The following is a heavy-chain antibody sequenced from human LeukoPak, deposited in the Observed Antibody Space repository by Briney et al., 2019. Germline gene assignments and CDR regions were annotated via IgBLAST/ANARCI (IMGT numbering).Heavy chain of an antibody. CDR1: GYSFTSFW. CDR2: IYPGDSDT. CDR3: ARDSRSVPYYYYMDV. V-gene: IGHV5-51*01. Sequence: GESLKISCKGSGYSFTSFWIGWVRQMPGKGLEWMGIIYPGDSDTRYSPSFQGQVTISADKSISTAYLQWSSLKASDTAVYYCARDSRSVPYYYYMDVWGKGTTVTVSS. J-gene: IGHJ6*03. D-gene: IGHD3-22*01.